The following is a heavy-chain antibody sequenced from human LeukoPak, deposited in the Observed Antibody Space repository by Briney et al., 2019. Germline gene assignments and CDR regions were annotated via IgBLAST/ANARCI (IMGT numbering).Heavy chain of an antibody. J-gene: IGHJ4*02. Sequence: GGSLRLSCAASGFTFSSYGMHWVRQAPGKGLEWVAFIRYDGSNKYYADSVKGRFTISRDNSKNTRYLQMNRLRAEDTAVYYCARQGVGYDEPIDYWGQGTLVTVSS. CDR2: IRYDGSNK. D-gene: IGHD5-12*01. CDR3: ARQGVGYDEPIDY. V-gene: IGHV3-30*02. CDR1: GFTFSSYG.